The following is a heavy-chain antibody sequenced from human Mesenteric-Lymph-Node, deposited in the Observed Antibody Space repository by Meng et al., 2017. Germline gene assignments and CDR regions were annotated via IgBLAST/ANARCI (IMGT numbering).Heavy chain of an antibody. CDR1: GFTFDDYT. Sequence: GESLKISCAASGFTFDDYTMHWVRQAPGKGLEWVSLISWDGGSTHYADSVKGRFTISRDNSKNSLYLQMNSLRAEDTAVYYCARDLLRSWYSSWAAVGYYYGMDVWGQGTTVTVSS. J-gene: IGHJ6*02. CDR3: ARDLLRSWYSSWAAVGYYYGMDV. V-gene: IGHV3-43*01. D-gene: IGHD6-13*01. CDR2: ISWDGGST.